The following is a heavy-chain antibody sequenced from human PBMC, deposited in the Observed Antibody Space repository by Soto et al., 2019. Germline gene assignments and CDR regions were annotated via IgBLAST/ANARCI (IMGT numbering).Heavy chain of an antibody. D-gene: IGHD1-26*01. V-gene: IGHV4-31*03. CDR1: NASITSSGYY. CDR2: IYHSGST. J-gene: IGHJ4*02. Sequence: QVQLQESGPRLVEASQTLSLTCTVSNASITSSGYYWSWVRQPPGKRLGWIGYIYHSGSTFYDPSLQRRQTMSVDTSKKQFSQTLRSVTAADTAVYHCARMSGTYYLPDYWGQGTLVTVSS. CDR3: ARMSGTYYLPDY.